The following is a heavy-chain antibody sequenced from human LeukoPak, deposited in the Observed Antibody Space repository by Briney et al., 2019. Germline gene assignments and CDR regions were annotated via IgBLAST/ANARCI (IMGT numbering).Heavy chain of an antibody. CDR3: ARPHLRGNTAFDI. D-gene: IGHD3-10*01. Sequence: SETLSLTCTVTGGSISSHYWSWIRQPPGKGLEWIGYIYYSGSTNYNPSLKSRVTISVDTSKNQFSLKLSSVTAADTAVYYCARPHLRGNTAFDIWGQGTMVTVSS. CDR2: IYYSGST. CDR1: GGSISSHY. V-gene: IGHV4-59*11. J-gene: IGHJ3*02.